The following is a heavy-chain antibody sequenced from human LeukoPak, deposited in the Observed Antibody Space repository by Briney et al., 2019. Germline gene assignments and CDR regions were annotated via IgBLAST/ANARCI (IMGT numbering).Heavy chain of an antibody. CDR2: INHRGDT. CDR3: ARGPTISETGYFDY. CDR1: GGSISSSSYY. Sequence: KPSETLSLTCTVSGGSISSSSYYWGWIRQSPGKGLEWIAEINHRGDTNYNPSVKSRVSISVDTSKNQFSLKVTSLTAADTAVYYCARGPTISETGYFDYWGQGTLVTVSS. V-gene: IGHV4-39*07. J-gene: IGHJ4*03. D-gene: IGHD1-1*01.